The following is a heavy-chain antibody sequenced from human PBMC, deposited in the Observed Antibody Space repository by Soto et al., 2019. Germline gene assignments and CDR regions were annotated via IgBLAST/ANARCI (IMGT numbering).Heavy chain of an antibody. V-gene: IGHV4-4*07. Sequence: PSETLSLTCTVSGAPISGFYWSWIRKSAGKGLEWIGRIYATGTTDHNPSLKSRVMMSVDTSKKQFSLKLRSVTAADTAVYYCVRDGTKTLRDWFDPWGQGISVTV. J-gene: IGHJ5*02. CDR1: GAPISGFY. CDR3: VRDGTKTLRDWFDP. D-gene: IGHD1-1*01. CDR2: IYATGTT.